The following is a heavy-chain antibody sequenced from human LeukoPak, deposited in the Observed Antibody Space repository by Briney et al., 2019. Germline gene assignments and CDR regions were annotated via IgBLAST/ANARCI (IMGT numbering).Heavy chain of an antibody. J-gene: IGHJ4*02. CDR1: EFTVSSNY. D-gene: IGHD6-6*01. V-gene: IGHV3-53*01. Sequence: GGSLRLSCAASEFTVSSNYMSWVRQAPGKGLEWVSVIYSGGSTYYADSVKGRFTISRDNSKNTLYLQMNSLRAEDTAVYYCARVGYSSSCFDYWGQGTLVTVSS. CDR2: IYSGGST. CDR3: ARVGYSSSCFDY.